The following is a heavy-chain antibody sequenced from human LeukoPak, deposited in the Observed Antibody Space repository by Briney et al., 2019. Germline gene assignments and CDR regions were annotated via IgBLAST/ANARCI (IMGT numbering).Heavy chain of an antibody. J-gene: IGHJ6*03. Sequence: GGSLRLSCAASGFTFSSYGMHWVRQAPGKGLEWVAVISYDESDKYYADSVKGRFTISRDNSKNTLYLQMNSLRPEDTAVYYCARVVVAPRNDYYYYYMDVWGKGTTVTVSS. CDR3: ARVVVAPRNDYYYYYMDV. CDR2: ISYDESDK. V-gene: IGHV3-30*03. D-gene: IGHD2-15*01. CDR1: GFTFSSYG.